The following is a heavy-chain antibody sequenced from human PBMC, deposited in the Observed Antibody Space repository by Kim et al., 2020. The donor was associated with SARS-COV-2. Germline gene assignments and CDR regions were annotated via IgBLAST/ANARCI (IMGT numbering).Heavy chain of an antibody. CDR1: GFKFTDAW. V-gene: IGHV3-15*01. J-gene: IGHJ4*02. CDR3: AKVRDPSSYSLQF. D-gene: IGHD4-4*01. Sequence: GGSLRLSCAASGFKFTDAWMTWVRQTPGKGLEWVGHIRSYRGGGTADYAAFVNGRFTISRDDSQNTIYLQMSSLKTEDTAIYYWAKVRDPSSYSLQFGGQGTLVTVSS. CDR2: IRSYRGGGTA.